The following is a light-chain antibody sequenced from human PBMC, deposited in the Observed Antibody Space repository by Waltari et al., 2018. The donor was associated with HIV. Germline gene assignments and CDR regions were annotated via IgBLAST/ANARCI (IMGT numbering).Light chain of an antibody. CDR3: QTWATGTHE. J-gene: IGLJ2*01. CDR2: LNSDGTH. Sequence: QVVLTQSPSASASLGASVTLTCTLSSGLRNYAIVWHQHQPEKGPRYLMKLNSDGTHTRGAGLPDRFAGSSAGAERSLTISSLQSEDEADYYCQTWATGTHEFGGGTKLTVL. CDR1: SGLRNYA. V-gene: IGLV4-69*01.